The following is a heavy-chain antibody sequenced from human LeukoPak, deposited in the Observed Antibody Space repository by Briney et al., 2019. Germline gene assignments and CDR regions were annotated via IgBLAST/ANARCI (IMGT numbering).Heavy chain of an antibody. CDR2: INPNSGGT. J-gene: IGHJ3*02. CDR3: AREGTYCSSTSCRGSHDAFDI. V-gene: IGHV1-2*02. CDR1: GYTFTSYD. D-gene: IGHD2-2*01. Sequence: ASVKVSCKASGYTFTSYDINWVRQATGQGLEWMGWINPNSGGTNYAQKFQGRVTMTRDTSISTAYMELSRLRSDDTAVYYCAREGTYCSSTSCRGSHDAFDIWGQGTMVTVSS.